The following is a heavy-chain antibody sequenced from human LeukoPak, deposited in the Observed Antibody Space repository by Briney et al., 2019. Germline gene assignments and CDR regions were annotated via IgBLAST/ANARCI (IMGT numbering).Heavy chain of an antibody. CDR1: GFTFSSYW. CDR3: ARDKGVAAAALFDP. Sequence: GGSLRLSCAASGFTFSSYWMSWVRQAPGKGLEWVANIKQDGSEKYYVDSVKGRFTISRDNAKNSLYLQMNSLRAEDTAVYYCARDKGVAAAALFDPWGQGTLVTVSS. CDR2: IKQDGSEK. D-gene: IGHD6-13*01. V-gene: IGHV3-7*01. J-gene: IGHJ5*02.